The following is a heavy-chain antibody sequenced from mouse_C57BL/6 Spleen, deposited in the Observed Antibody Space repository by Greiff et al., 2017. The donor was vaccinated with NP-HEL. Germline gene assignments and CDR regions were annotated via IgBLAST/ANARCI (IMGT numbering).Heavy chain of an antibody. J-gene: IGHJ2*01. CDR3: ARSNWDDYFDY. V-gene: IGHV1-80*01. Sequence: QVQLKESGAELVKPGASVKISCKASGYAFSSYWMNWVKQRPGKGLEWIGQIYPGDGDTNYNGKFKGKATLTADKSSSTAYMQLSSLTSEDSAVYFCARSNWDDYFDYWGQGTTLTVSS. CDR2: IYPGDGDT. CDR1: GYAFSSYW. D-gene: IGHD4-1*01.